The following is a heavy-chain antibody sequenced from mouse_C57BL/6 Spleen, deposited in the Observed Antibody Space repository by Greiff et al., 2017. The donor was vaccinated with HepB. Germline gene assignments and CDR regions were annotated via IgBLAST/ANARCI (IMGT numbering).Heavy chain of an antibody. CDR3: ARGGPYDYEDYAMDY. CDR1: GYTFTTYP. J-gene: IGHJ4*01. CDR2: FHPYNDDT. D-gene: IGHD2-4*01. Sequence: QVQLKQSGAELVKPGASVKMSCKASGYTFTTYPIEWMKQNHGKSLEWIGNFHPYNDDTKYNEKFKGKATLTVEKSSSTVYLELSRLTSDDSAVYYCARGGPYDYEDYAMDYWGQGTSVTVSS. V-gene: IGHV1-47*01.